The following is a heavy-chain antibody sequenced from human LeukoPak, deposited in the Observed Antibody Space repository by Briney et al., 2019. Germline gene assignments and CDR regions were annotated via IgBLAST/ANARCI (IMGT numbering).Heavy chain of an antibody. J-gene: IGHJ4*02. CDR1: GGSISSYY. CDR2: IYYSGST. Sequence: SETLSLTCTVSGGSISSYYWSWIRQPPGKGLEWIGYIYYSGSTNYNPSLKSRVTISVDTSKNQFSLKLSSVTAADTAVYYCARETGYSSGWYDYWGQGTLVTVSS. CDR3: ARETGYSSGWYDY. V-gene: IGHV4-59*01. D-gene: IGHD6-19*01.